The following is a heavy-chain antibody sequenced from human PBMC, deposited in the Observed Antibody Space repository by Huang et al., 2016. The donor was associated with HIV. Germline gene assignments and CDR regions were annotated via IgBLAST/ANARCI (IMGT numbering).Heavy chain of an antibody. CDR2: RSYDGSNK. V-gene: IGHV3-30*03. J-gene: IGHJ1*01. CDR3: ALKGDSSGWEYFRH. CDR1: GFIFSNYG. D-gene: IGHD6-19*01. Sequence: QVQLVESGGGVVQPGRSLRLSCAASGFIFSNYGMHWVRQAHGKCVGWVELRSYDGSNKYYTDSVKGRFSISRDNSKNTLYLQMNSLRAEDTAVYYCALKGDSSGWEYFRHWGQGTLVTVSS.